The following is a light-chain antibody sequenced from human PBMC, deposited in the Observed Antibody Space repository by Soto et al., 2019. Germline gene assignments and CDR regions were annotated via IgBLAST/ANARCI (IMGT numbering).Light chain of an antibody. V-gene: IGKV3-20*01. J-gene: IGKJ1*01. CDR3: QQYGSSSWT. CDR1: QSVSSSY. CDR2: GAS. Sequence: EIVLTQSPGTLSLSPGERATLSFRASQSVSSSYLAWYQQKPGQAPRLLIYGASSRATGIPDRFSGSGSGTDFTLTISRLEPEDFAVYYCQQYGSSSWTFGQGTKVDNK.